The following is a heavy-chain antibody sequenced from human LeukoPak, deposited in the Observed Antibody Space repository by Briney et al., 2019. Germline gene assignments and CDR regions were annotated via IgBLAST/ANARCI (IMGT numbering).Heavy chain of an antibody. CDR3: ARGSSWVRANYLDY. CDR1: GFTFDDYA. CDR2: ISWNSGSI. J-gene: IGHJ4*02. V-gene: IGHV3-9*01. Sequence: PGGSLRLSCAASGFTFDDYAMHWVRQAPGKGLEWVSGISWNSGSIGYADSVKGRFTISRDNAKNSLYLQMNSLRAEDTAVYYCARGSSWVRANYLDYWGQGTLVTVSS. D-gene: IGHD3-10*01.